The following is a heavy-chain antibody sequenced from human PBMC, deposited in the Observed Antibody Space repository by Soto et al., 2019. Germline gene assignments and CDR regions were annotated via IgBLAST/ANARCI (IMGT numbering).Heavy chain of an antibody. J-gene: IGHJ2*01. CDR1: GFTFSSYA. CDR3: ARDPLWGTAMVLWYFDL. V-gene: IGHV3-30-3*01. D-gene: IGHD5-18*01. CDR2: ISYDGSNK. Sequence: QVQLVESGGGVVQPGRSLRLSCVASGFTFSSYAMHWVRQAPGKGLEWVAVISYDGSNKYYADSVKGRFTISRDNSKNTLYLQVNSLRAEDTAVYYCARDPLWGTAMVLWYFDLWGRGTLVTVSS.